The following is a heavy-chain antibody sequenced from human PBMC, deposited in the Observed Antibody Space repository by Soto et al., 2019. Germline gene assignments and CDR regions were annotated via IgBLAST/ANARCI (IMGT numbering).Heavy chain of an antibody. J-gene: IGHJ6*02. D-gene: IGHD5-12*01. Sequence: QVQLVESGGGVVQPGRSLRLSCAASGFTFSSYAMHWVRQAPGKGLEWVAVISYDGSNKYYADSVKGRFTISRDNSKNTLYLQMNSLRDEDTAVYYCERVVATITDYYYGMDVWGQGTTVTVSS. CDR1: GFTFSSYA. V-gene: IGHV3-30-3*01. CDR3: ERVVATITDYYYGMDV. CDR2: ISYDGSNK.